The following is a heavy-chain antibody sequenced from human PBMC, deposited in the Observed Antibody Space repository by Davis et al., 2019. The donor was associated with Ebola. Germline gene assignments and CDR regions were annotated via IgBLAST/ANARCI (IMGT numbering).Heavy chain of an antibody. CDR2: INHSGST. J-gene: IGHJ4*02. V-gene: IGHV4-39*07. Sequence: PGGSLRLSCTVSGGSVSSGNYYWSWIRQPPGKGLEWIGEINHSGSTNYNPSLKSRVTISVDTSKNQFSLKLSSVTAADTAVYYCARGQRRPSSRSFDYWGQGTLVTVSS. CDR1: GGSVSSGNYY. CDR3: ARGQRRPSSRSFDY. D-gene: IGHD6-6*01.